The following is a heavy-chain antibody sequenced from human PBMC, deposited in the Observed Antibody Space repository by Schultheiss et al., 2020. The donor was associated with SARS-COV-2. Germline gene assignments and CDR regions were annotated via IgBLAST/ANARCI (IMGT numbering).Heavy chain of an antibody. J-gene: IGHJ4*02. CDR1: GGSISSGGYS. CDR2: IYHSGST. CDR3: ARYGYSYGSDY. V-gene: IGHV4-30-2*02. Sequence: SETLSLTCAVSGGSISSGGYSWSWIRQPPGKGLEWIGYIYHSGSTNYNPSLKSRVTISVDTSKNQFSLKLSSVTAADTAVYYCARYGYSYGSDYWGQGTLVTVSS. D-gene: IGHD5-18*01.